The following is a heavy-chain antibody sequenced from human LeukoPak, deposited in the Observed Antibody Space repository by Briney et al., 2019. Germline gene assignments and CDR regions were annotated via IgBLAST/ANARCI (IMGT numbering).Heavy chain of an antibody. CDR2: IYSGGST. V-gene: IGHV3-66*01. J-gene: IGHJ6*02. CDR1: GFTVSSNY. CDR3: ASVALGSPDNYGMDV. D-gene: IGHD1-14*01. Sequence: GGSLRLSCAASGFTVSSNYMSWVRQAPGKGLEWVSVIYSGGSTYYADSVKGRFTISRDNPKNTLYLQMNSLRAEDTAVYYCASVALGSPDNYGMDVWGQGTTVTVSS.